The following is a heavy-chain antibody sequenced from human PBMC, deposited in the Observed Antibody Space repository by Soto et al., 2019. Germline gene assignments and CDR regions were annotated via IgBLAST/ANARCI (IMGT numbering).Heavy chain of an antibody. CDR2: IWYDGSNK. CDR3: ARDLDAGITMVRGDYFDY. D-gene: IGHD3-10*01. V-gene: IGHV3-33*01. J-gene: IGHJ4*02. CDR1: GFTFSSYG. Sequence: QVQLVESGGGVVQPGRSLRLSCAASGFTFSSYGMHWVRQAPGKGLEWVAVIWYDGSNKYYADSVKGRFTISRDNSKNTLYLQMNSLRAEDTAVYYGARDLDAGITMVRGDYFDYWGQGTLVTVSS.